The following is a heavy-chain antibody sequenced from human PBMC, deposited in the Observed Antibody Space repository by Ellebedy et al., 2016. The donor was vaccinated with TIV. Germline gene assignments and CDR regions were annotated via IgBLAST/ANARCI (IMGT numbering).Heavy chain of an antibody. D-gene: IGHD5-12*01. CDR3: ARDQIVDTYDAGYFDY. J-gene: IGHJ4*02. CDR2: IWYDGSNK. CDR1: GFTFSSYG. V-gene: IGHV3-33*08. Sequence: GESLKISCAASGFTFSSYGMHWVRQAPGKGLEWLAVIWYDGSNKNYADSVKGRFTISRDNSKNTLYLKMNSLRAEDTAVYYCARDQIVDTYDAGYFDYWGQGTLVTVSS.